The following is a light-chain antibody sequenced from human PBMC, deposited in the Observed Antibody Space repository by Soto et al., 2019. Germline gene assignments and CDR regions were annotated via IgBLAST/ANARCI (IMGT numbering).Light chain of an antibody. Sequence: EIVLTQSPATLSLSPGERATLSCRASQSVSSYLAWYQQKPGQAPRLLIYDASNRATGIPARFSGSGPGTDFTLTISRLEPEDFAVYYCQQGSFGGGTKVDIK. CDR3: QQGS. V-gene: IGKV3-11*01. J-gene: IGKJ4*01. CDR2: DAS. CDR1: QSVSSY.